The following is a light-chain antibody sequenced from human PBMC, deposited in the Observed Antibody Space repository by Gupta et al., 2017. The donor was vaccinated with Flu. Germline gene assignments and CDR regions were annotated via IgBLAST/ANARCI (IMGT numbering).Light chain of an antibody. CDR2: SNS. Sequence: QPVLIQQPSASGSPRQRVAITCSGSSSNSGGTTVNWYQQLPGTAPKLLIYSNSQRPSGVPDRFSGSKSGTSASLAISGLQSEDEADYYCAAWDDSLNGSVFGGGTKLTVL. CDR3: AAWDDSLNGSV. V-gene: IGLV1-44*01. J-gene: IGLJ2*01. CDR1: SSNSGGTT.